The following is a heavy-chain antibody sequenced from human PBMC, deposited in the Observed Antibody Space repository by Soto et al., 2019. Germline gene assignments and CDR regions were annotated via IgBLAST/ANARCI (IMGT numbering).Heavy chain of an antibody. V-gene: IGHV1-2*02. J-gene: IGHJ4*02. CDR3: AREGSYSAYNFAHGIQLWSFDF. CDR1: GYTFSGFY. D-gene: IGHD5-12*01. Sequence: GASVKVSCKASGYTFSGFYMHWVRQAPGQGLEWMGWINPNSGGTKSAEKFQGRVTMTRDTSISTAYMELSRLTSDDTAVYYCAREGSYSAYNFAHGIQLWSFDFWGQGALVTVSS. CDR2: INPNSGGT.